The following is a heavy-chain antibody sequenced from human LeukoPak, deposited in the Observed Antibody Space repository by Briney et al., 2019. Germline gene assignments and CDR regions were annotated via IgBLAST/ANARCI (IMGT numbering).Heavy chain of an antibody. J-gene: IGHJ6*03. Sequence: GGSLRLSCAASGFTFSSYSMNWVRQAPGKGLEWVSYISSSSSTIYYADSVKGRFTISRDNAKNSLYLQMNSLRAEDTAVYYCARSGNTFYYYYYMDVWGKGTTVTVSS. V-gene: IGHV3-48*01. CDR1: GFTFSSYS. CDR3: ARSGNTFYYYYYMDV. D-gene: IGHD3-16*01. CDR2: ISSSSSTI.